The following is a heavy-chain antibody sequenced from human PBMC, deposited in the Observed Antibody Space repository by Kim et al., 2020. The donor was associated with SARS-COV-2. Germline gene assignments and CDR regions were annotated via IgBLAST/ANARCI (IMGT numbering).Heavy chain of an antibody. Sequence: SETLSLTCSVTGGSISSYFWSWIRQAPGKGLEWIAYIYYSGRTHYSPSLQSRVTISVNSSKNQVSLTLRSVTAADTAVYYCARSRPVGRYFFGMDVWGQGTTLTVPS. CDR2: IYYSGRT. J-gene: IGHJ6*02. CDR1: GGSISSYF. V-gene: IGHV4-59*08. D-gene: IGHD1-26*01. CDR3: ARSRPVGRYFFGMDV.